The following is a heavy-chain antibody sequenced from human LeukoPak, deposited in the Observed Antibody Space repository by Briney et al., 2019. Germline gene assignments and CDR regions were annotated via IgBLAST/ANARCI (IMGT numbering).Heavy chain of an antibody. CDR2: ISGSGGST. J-gene: IGHJ4*02. D-gene: IGHD2-21*02. Sequence: AGSLRLSCAASGFTFSSYAMSWVRQAPGKGLEWVSAISGSGGSTYYADSVKGGFTISRDNSKNTLYLQMNSLRAEDTAVYYCAKDTIVVVTNHPKWRQGTLVTVSS. CDR3: AKDTIVVVTNHPK. V-gene: IGHV3-23*01. CDR1: GFTFSSYA.